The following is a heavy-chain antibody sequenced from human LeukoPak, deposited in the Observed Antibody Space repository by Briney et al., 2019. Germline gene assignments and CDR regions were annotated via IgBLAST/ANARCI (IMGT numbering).Heavy chain of an antibody. V-gene: IGHV3-30-3*01. CDR1: GFTFSSYA. J-gene: IGHJ4*02. CDR2: ISYDGSNK. Sequence: GGSLRLSCAASGFTFSSYAMHWVRQAPGKGLEWVAVISYDGSNKYYADSVKGRFTISRDNSKNTLYLQMNSLRAEDTAVYYCARDRDQLLSGFDYWGQGTLVTVSS. D-gene: IGHD2-2*01. CDR3: ARDRDQLLSGFDY.